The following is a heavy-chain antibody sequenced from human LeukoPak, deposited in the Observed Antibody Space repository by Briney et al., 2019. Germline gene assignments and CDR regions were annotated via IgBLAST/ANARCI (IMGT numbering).Heavy chain of an antibody. CDR3: ARAGWSPTVTGGYFDY. CDR1: GYTFTSYG. V-gene: IGHV1-18*01. D-gene: IGHD4-17*01. Sequence: ASVKVSCKASGYTFTSYGISWVRQAPGQGLEWMGRISAYNGNTNYAQKLQGRVTMTTDTSTSTAYMELRSLRSDDTAVYYCARAGWSPTVTGGYFDYWGQGTLVTVSS. CDR2: ISAYNGNT. J-gene: IGHJ4*02.